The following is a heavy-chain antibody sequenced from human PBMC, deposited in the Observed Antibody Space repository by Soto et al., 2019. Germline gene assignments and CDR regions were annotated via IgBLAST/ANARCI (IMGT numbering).Heavy chain of an antibody. D-gene: IGHD3-3*01. J-gene: IGHJ5*02. CDR3: AREPAVLEWLLYRYNWFDP. CDR2: INPSGGST. Sequence: ASVNVSCKASGYTFTSYYMHWVRQAPGQGLEWMGIINPSGGSTSYAQKFQGRVTMTRDTSTSTVYMELSSLRSEDTAVYYCAREPAVLEWLLYRYNWFDPWGQGTLVTVSS. CDR1: GYTFTSYY. V-gene: IGHV1-46*01.